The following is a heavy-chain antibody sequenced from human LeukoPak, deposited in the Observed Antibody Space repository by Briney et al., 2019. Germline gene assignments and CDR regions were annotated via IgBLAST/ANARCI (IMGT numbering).Heavy chain of an antibody. V-gene: IGHV3-21*01. CDR3: ARNKINTVTTGWYFDL. CDR2: ISSSSSYI. J-gene: IGHJ2*01. D-gene: IGHD4-17*01. CDR1: GFTFSSYS. Sequence: SGGSLRLSCAASGFTFSSYSMNWVRQAPGKGLEWVSSISSSSSYIYYADSVKGRFTISRDDAKNSLYLQMNSLTAEDTAEYYCARNKINTVTTGWYFDLWGRGTLVSVSS.